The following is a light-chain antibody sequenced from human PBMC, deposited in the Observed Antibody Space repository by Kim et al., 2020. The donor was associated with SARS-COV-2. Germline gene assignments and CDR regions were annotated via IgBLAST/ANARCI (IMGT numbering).Light chain of an antibody. V-gene: IGKV3-20*01. Sequence: EIVLTQSPGTLSLSPGERATLSCRASQSVSSSYLAWYQQKPGQAPRLLIYSTSSRATGIPDRFSGSGSGTDFTLTISRLEPEDSAVYCRQKYGGLPTSGDGRSLVIK. CDR2: STS. CDR3: QKYGGLPT. CDR1: QSVSSSY. J-gene: IGKJ5*01.